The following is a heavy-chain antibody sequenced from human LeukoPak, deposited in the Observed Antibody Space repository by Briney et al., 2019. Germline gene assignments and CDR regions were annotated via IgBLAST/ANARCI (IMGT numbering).Heavy chain of an antibody. V-gene: IGHV3-21*01. CDR2: ISSSSSYI. CDR3: ARDTVGYEGDAFDI. J-gene: IGHJ3*02. CDR1: GFTFSSYS. Sequence: PGGSLRLPCAASGFTFSSYSMNWVRQAPGKGLEWVSSISSSSSYIYYADSVKGRFTISRDNAKNSLYLQMNSLRAEDTAVYYCARDTVGYEGDAFDIWGQGTMVTVSS. D-gene: IGHD5-12*01.